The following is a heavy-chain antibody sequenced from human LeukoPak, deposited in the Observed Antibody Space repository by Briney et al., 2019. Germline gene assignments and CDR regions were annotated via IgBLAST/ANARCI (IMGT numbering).Heavy chain of an antibody. CDR3: AKARFLEWLPFDY. D-gene: IGHD3-3*01. Sequence: GGSLRLSCAASGFTLSSYAMSWVGQAPGKGLEWVSAISGSGGGTYYADSVKGRFTISRDNSKNTLYLQMNSLRAEDTAVHYCAKARFLEWLPFDYWGHGPLVTVSS. J-gene: IGHJ4*01. CDR2: ISGSGGGT. CDR1: GFTLSSYA. V-gene: IGHV3-23*01.